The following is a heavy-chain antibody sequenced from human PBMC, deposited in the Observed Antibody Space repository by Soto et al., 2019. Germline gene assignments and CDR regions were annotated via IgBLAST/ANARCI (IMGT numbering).Heavy chain of an antibody. D-gene: IGHD3-3*02. J-gene: IGHJ4*02. CDR3: ARSHSFDGSIYHYYFDF. CDR2: IYASRAT. Sequence: SETLSLTSTFSGFSLGSFYWSLIRQSPGGALEWIGYIYASRATTYNPSLESRITMSVDIPNNEFSLDLTSVTAADTAVYYCARSHSFDGSIYHYYFDFWGQGTLVTVSS. CDR1: GFSLGSFY. V-gene: IGHV4-59*01.